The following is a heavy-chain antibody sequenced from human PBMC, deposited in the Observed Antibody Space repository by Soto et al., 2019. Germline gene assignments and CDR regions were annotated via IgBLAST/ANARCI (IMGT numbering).Heavy chain of an antibody. Sequence: SETLSLTCNVYGGSISNYYWTWVRQSPEKGLEWIGYMYYNGNINYNPSLKSRVTISIDTSKNQFSLTLKSVTAADTAVYYCASGGNWFDPWGQGVLVTVS. J-gene: IGHJ5*02. D-gene: IGHD3-16*01. CDR2: MYYNGNI. V-gene: IGHV4-59*01. CDR1: GGSISNYY. CDR3: ASGGNWFDP.